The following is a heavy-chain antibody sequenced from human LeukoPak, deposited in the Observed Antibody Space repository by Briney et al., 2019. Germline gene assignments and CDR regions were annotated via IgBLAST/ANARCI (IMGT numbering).Heavy chain of an antibody. V-gene: IGHV4-30-4*01. J-gene: IGHJ4*02. CDR3: ARNRADFNLAADYFDY. CDR1: GGSISSGDYY. D-gene: IGHD1-1*01. CDR2: VYYSGST. Sequence: SETLSLTCTVSGGSISSGDYYWSWIRQPPGKGLEWIGYVYYSGSTYYNPSLKSRVTISVDTSKNQFSLKLSSVTVADTAVYYCARNRADFNLAADYFDYWGQGTLVTVSS.